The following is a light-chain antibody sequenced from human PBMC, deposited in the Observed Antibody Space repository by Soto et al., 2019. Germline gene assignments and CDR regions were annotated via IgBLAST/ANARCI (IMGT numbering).Light chain of an antibody. V-gene: IGKV1-33*01. Sequence: DIQMIQSPSSLSASVGDRVTITCQASQEISNYLNWYQQKPGKAPKLLIYDASNLERGVPSRFSGRVSGTDFTFTISSLQPEDFAIYYCQQYDHLPRTFGRGTKVEIK. CDR3: QQYDHLPRT. J-gene: IGKJ1*01. CDR1: QEISNY. CDR2: DAS.